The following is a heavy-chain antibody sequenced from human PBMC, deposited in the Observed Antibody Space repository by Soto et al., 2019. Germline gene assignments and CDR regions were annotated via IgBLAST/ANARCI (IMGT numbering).Heavy chain of an antibody. J-gene: IGHJ4*02. CDR2: IIPIFGIA. D-gene: IGHD1-26*01. CDR3: ASWNPSGSYYLVDY. V-gene: IGHV1-69*01. Sequence: QVQLVQSGAEVKKPGSSVKVSCKASGGTFSSYAISWVRQAPGQGLEWMGGIIPIFGIANYAQKFQGRVTITADESTSTAYMELSSLRSEDTAVYYCASWNPSGSYYLVDYWGQGTLVTVSS. CDR1: GGTFSSYA.